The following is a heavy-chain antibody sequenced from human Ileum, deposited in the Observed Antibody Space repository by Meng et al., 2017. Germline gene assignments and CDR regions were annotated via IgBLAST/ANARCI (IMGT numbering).Heavy chain of an antibody. CDR3: AKAAAYNLDI. CDR2: IFQRAST. D-gene: IGHD1-14*01. J-gene: IGHJ4*02. V-gene: IGHV4-4*02. CDR1: VVSIIWPIW. Sequence: MWESCPGLVQPSGPLPRHLAVPVVSIIWPIWWGWVRQPPGKGLGWIGKIFQRASTNYTPSLKRRVSISVDKSQNHLSLSLSSVTATDTAVYYCAKAAAYNLDIWGQGALVTVSS.